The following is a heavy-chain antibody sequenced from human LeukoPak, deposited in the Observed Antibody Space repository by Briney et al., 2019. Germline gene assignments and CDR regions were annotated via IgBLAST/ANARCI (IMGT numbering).Heavy chain of an antibody. V-gene: IGHV3-23*01. CDR1: GFTFSSYA. CDR3: APAPQYQLLYEGHYFDY. D-gene: IGHD2-2*02. CDR2: ISGSGGST. Sequence: PGGSLRLSCAASGFTFSSYAMSWVRQAPGKGLEWVSAISGSGGSTYYADSVKGRFTTSRDNSKNTLYLQMNSLRAEGTAVYYCAPAPQYQLLYEGHYFDYWGQGTLVTVSS. J-gene: IGHJ4*02.